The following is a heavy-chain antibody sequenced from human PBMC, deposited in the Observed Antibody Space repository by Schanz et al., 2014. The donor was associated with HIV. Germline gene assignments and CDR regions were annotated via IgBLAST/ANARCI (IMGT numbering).Heavy chain of an antibody. Sequence: VQLVESGGGLVQPGGSLRLSCAASGFSFSSYGMHWVRQAPGKGLEWVAFISYDGSVKSYGDSVKGRFTISRDNAKNTLFLQINSLTAEDTALYYCTAYNWHRGQYWGQGTLVTVSS. CDR3: TAYNWHRGQY. V-gene: IGHV3-30*03. J-gene: IGHJ4*02. D-gene: IGHD2-21*01. CDR2: ISYDGSVK. CDR1: GFSFSSYG.